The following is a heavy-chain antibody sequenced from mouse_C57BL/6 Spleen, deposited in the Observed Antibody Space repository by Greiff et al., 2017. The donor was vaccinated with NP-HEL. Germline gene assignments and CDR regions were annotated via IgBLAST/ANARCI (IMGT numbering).Heavy chain of an antibody. Sequence: VQLQQPGAELVMPGASVKLSCKASGYTFTSYWMDWVQQRPGQGLEWIGNIYPSDSETHYNQKFKDKATLTVDKSSSTAYMQLSSLTSEDSAVYYCARELNFDYWGQGTTLTVSS. J-gene: IGHJ2*01. CDR3: ARELNFDY. V-gene: IGHV1-61*01. D-gene: IGHD4-1*01. CDR2: IYPSDSET. CDR1: GYTFTSYW.